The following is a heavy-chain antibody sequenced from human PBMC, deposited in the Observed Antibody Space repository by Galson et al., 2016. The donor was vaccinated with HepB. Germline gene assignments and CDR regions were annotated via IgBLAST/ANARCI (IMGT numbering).Heavy chain of an antibody. J-gene: IGHJ5*02. CDR1: GYTFTSYD. Sequence: SVKVSCKASGYTFTSYDINWVRQATGQGLEWMGWMNPKSGDTGYAQNLQGRVTMTRDTSMSAAYMELSSLTSEDTAVYYCARVPRGGDRFVPWGQGTLVTVSS. V-gene: IGHV1-8*01. CDR2: MNPKSGDT. D-gene: IGHD3-10*01. CDR3: ARVPRGGDRFVP.